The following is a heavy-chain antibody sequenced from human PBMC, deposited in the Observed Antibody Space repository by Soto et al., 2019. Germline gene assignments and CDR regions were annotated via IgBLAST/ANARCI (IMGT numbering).Heavy chain of an antibody. V-gene: IGHV1-2*02. J-gene: IGHJ6*01. CDR2: INPNSGGT. CDR3: ARDHGSSLQYYSGMDV. D-gene: IGHD6-6*01. CDR1: GYTFTGYY. Sequence: ASVKVSCKASGYTFTGYYMHWVRQAPGQGLEWMGWINPNSGGTNYAQKFQGRVTMTRDTSISTAYMELSRLRSDDTAVYYCARDHGSSLQYYSGMDVWGQGTTVTVPS.